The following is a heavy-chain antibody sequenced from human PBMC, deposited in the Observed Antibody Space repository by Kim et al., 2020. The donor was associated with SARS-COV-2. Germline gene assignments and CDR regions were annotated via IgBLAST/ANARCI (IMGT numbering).Heavy chain of an antibody. CDR3: ARDAKRVSGWYMLRY. Sequence: GGSLRLSCAASGFTFSSYAMHWVRQTPGKGLEWVAVISYDGSNKYYADSVKGRFTISRDNSKNTLYLQMNSLRAEDTAVYYCARDAKRVSGWYMLRYWGQGTLVTVSS. CDR1: GFTFSSYA. D-gene: IGHD6-19*01. V-gene: IGHV3-30*04. CDR2: ISYDGSNK. J-gene: IGHJ4*02.